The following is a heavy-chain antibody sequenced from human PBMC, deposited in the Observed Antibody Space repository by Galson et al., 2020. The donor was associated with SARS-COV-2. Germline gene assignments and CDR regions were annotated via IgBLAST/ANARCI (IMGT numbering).Heavy chain of an antibody. CDR1: GYTFTSYY. CDR3: ARDRSDCSGGSCYYFDY. D-gene: IGHD2-15*01. Sequence: ASVKVSCKASGYTFTSYYMHWVRQAPGQGLEWMGIINPSGGSTSYAQKFQGRVTMTRDTSTSTVYMELSSLRPEDTAVYYCARDRSDCSGGSCYYFDYWGQGTLVTVSS. J-gene: IGHJ4*02. CDR2: INPSGGST. V-gene: IGHV1-46*01.